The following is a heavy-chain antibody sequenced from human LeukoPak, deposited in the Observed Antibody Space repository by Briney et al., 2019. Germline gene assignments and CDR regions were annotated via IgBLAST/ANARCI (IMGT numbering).Heavy chain of an antibody. Sequence: ASVKVSCKPSGYTFTRSGINCLRQAPAQGLEWRGWISAYKGNTDYAQKFQGRVTLTTDTSTSTAYMELTSLRFDDTAVYYCATTYYSDSSGATHAADWGQGTQVTVSS. CDR1: GYTFTRSG. V-gene: IGHV1-18*01. CDR3: ATTYYSDSSGATHAAD. D-gene: IGHD3-22*01. CDR2: ISAYKGNT. J-gene: IGHJ4*02.